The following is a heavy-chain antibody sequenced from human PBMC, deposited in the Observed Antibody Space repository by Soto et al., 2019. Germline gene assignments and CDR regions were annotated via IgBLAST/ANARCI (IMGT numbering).Heavy chain of an antibody. CDR1: GFSFSRFA. CDR3: ASQTWGVAGTGVYFDY. D-gene: IGHD6-19*01. Sequence: PGGSLRLSCAASGFSFSRFAMHWVRQAPGKGLEWLAVIWSDGSNKYYADSVKGRFTVSRDNSKTTLYLQIDSLRAEDTAVYYCASQTWGVAGTGVYFDYWGQGTPVTVSS. J-gene: IGHJ4*02. CDR2: IWSDGSNK. V-gene: IGHV3-33*01.